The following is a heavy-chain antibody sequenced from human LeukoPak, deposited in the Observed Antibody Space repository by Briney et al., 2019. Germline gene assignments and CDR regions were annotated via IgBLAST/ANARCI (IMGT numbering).Heavy chain of an antibody. D-gene: IGHD6-19*01. V-gene: IGHV3-48*01. J-gene: IGHJ4*02. CDR2: ISSSSSTI. Sequence: GGSLRLSCAASGFIFSRYSMNWVRQAPGKGLEWVSHISSSSSTIYYADSVKGRFTISRDNAKNSLYLQMNSLGAEDTAIYYCASGSSGWYDYWGQGTLVTVSS. CDR3: ASGSSGWYDY. CDR1: GFIFSRYS.